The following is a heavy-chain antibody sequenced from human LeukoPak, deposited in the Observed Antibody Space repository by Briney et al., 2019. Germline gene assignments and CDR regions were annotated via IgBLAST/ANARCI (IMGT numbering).Heavy chain of an antibody. CDR1: GGSFSGYY. Sequence: NPSETLSLTCAVYGGSFSGYYWSWIRQPPGKGLEWIGEINHSGSTNYNPSLKSRVTISVDTSKNQFSLKLSSVTAADTAVYYCTRDGPRSSGYPDNWGQGTLVTVSS. CDR2: INHSGST. CDR3: TRDGPRSSGYPDN. V-gene: IGHV4-34*01. D-gene: IGHD3-22*01. J-gene: IGHJ4*02.